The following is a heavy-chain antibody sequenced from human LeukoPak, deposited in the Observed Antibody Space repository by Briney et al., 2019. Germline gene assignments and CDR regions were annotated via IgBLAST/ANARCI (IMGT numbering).Heavy chain of an antibody. J-gene: IGHJ6*02. V-gene: IGHV3-48*03. CDR2: ISSSGSTI. CDR1: GFTFSSYE. D-gene: IGHD6-19*01. Sequence: GGSLILSCAASGFTFSSYEMDWVRQAPGKGLEWVSYISSSGSTIYYADSVKGRFTISKDNAKNSLYLQMNSLRAEDTAVYYCARSGYSSGWSNYYYYGVDVWGQGTTVTVSS. CDR3: ARSGYSSGWSNYYYYGVDV.